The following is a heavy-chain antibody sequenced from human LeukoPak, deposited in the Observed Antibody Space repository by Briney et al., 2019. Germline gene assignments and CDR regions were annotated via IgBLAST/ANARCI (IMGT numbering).Heavy chain of an antibody. J-gene: IGHJ5*02. CDR2: IKQDGSEK. CDR3: ARVVTAIRTFDP. D-gene: IGHD2-21*02. CDR1: GFTFSSYW. V-gene: IGHV3-7*04. Sequence: GGSLRLSCAASGFTFSSYWMRWVRQAPGKGLEWVAYIKQDGSEKYYVDSVKGRFTISRDNAKNSLYLQMNSLRAEDTAVYYCARVVTAIRTFDPWGQGTLVTVSS.